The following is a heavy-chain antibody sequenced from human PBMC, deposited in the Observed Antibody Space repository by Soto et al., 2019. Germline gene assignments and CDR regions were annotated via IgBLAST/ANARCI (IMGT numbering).Heavy chain of an antibody. J-gene: IGHJ4*02. CDR3: ASDPAYSDFWSGYHPTFDY. V-gene: IGHV1-69*01. Sequence: QVQLVQSGAEVKKPGSSVKVSCKASGGTFSSYAISWVRQAPGQGLEWMGGIIPIFGTANYAQKFQGRVTITADESTSKAYMELSSLRSGDTAVYYCASDPAYSDFWSGYHPTFDYWGQETLVTVSS. CDR1: GGTFSSYA. D-gene: IGHD3-3*01. CDR2: IIPIFGTA.